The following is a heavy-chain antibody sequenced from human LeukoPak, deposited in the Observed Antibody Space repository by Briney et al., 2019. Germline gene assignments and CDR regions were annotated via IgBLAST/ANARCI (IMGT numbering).Heavy chain of an antibody. V-gene: IGHV4-61*09. D-gene: IGHD2-2*02. J-gene: IGHJ4*02. CDR3: ARHFGYCSSTSCYKPLDY. CDR1: GGSISSGSYY. CDR2: IYASGST. Sequence: PSETLSLTCTVSGGSISSGSYYWSWIRQPAGKGLEWIGHIYASGSTNYNPSLKSRATISVDTSKNQFSLQLSSVTAAETAVYYCARHFGYCSSTSCYKPLDYWGQGTLVTVSS.